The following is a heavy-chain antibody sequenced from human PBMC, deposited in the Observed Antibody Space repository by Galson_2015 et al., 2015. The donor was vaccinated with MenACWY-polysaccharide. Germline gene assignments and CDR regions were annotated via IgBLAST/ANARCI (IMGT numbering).Heavy chain of an antibody. V-gene: IGHV1-8*02. J-gene: IGHJ5*02. CDR2: MNPNSGNT. Sequence: SVKVSCKALGYAFTQPDYGITWVRQAPGQGLEWLGWMNPNSGNTGYAQKFQGRVTMTRNTSISIAYMELSSLRSEDTAVYYCARGGKYYYDSSGYLNWFDPWGQGTLVTVSS. D-gene: IGHD3-22*01. CDR3: ARGGKYYYDSSGYLNWFDP. CDR1: GYAFTQPDYG.